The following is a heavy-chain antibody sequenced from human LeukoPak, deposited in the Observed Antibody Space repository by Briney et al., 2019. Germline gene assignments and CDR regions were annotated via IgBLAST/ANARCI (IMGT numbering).Heavy chain of an antibody. Sequence: PSQTLSLTCTVSGGSISSGSYYWSWIRQPAGKGLEWFGRIYTSGSTNYNPSLKSRFTISVDTSKNQFSRKLSSVTAADTAVYYCARDKYYYDSSGYYIDYWGQGTLVTVSS. CDR1: GGSISSGSYY. CDR3: ARDKYYYDSSGYYIDY. D-gene: IGHD3-22*01. CDR2: IYTSGST. V-gene: IGHV4-61*02. J-gene: IGHJ4*02.